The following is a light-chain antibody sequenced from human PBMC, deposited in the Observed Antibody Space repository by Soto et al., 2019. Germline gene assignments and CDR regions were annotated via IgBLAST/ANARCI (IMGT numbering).Light chain of an antibody. CDR1: SSNIGAGYD. CDR2: GNS. Sequence: QSVLTQPPSVSGAPGQRVTISCTWSSSNIGAGYDVHWYQQLPGTAPKLLIYGNSNRPSGVPDRFSGSKSGTSASLAITGLQAEDEADYYCQSYDSSLSGWVVGGGTKLTVL. J-gene: IGLJ3*02. V-gene: IGLV1-40*01. CDR3: QSYDSSLSGWV.